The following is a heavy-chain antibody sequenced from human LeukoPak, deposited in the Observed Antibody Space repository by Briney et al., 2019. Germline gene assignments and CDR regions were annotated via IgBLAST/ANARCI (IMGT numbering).Heavy chain of an antibody. CDR3: ARGGVGSPGRNDFDY. D-gene: IGHD2-8*01. V-gene: IGHV1-69*05. J-gene: IGHJ4*02. Sequence: SVKVSCKAFVGTFRSYAINWVRQAPGQGLEWMGGFIPVFGTTKYAQKVQGRVTITTDESTSTAYMELSSLRSEDTAVYYCARGGVGSPGRNDFDYWGQGTLVTVSS. CDR2: FIPVFGTT. CDR1: VGTFRSYA.